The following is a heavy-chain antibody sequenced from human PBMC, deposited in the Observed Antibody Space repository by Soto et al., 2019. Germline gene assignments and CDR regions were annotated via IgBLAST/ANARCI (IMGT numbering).Heavy chain of an antibody. D-gene: IGHD3-16*01. CDR1: GGSISSSNYY. CDR2: IYYSGST. V-gene: IGHV4-39*01. J-gene: IGHJ3*02. CDR3: ASPTLGAFDM. Sequence: SETLSLTCTVSGGSISSSNYYWGWIRQPPGKGLEWIGSIYYSGSTSYNSSLKSRVTISVDTSKNQFSLRLSSVTAADTAVYYCASPTLGAFDMWGQGTMVTVSS.